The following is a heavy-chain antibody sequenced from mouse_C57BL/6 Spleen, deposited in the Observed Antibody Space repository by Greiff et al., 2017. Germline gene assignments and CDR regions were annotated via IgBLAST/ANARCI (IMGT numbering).Heavy chain of an antibody. CDR1: GFSFNTYA. Sequence: GGGLVQPKGSLKLSCAASGFSFNTYAMNWVRQAPGKGLEWVARIRSKSNNYATYYADSVKDRFTISRDDSESMLYLQMNNLKTEDTAMYYCVRSWDGYYAMDYWGQGTSVTVSS. CDR2: IRSKSNNYAT. J-gene: IGHJ4*01. V-gene: IGHV10-1*01. CDR3: VRSWDGYYAMDY. D-gene: IGHD4-1*01.